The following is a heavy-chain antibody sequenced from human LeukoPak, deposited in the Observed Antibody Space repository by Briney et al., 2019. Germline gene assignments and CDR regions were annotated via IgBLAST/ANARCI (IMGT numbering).Heavy chain of an antibody. CDR1: GYSFTSYW. J-gene: IGHJ3*01. V-gene: IGHV5-51*01. Sequence: GESLKISCQCSGYSFTSYWIGWVGQMPGKGLDWMGIIYPGDSDTRYRPSFQGQVTISADKSIRTASLQWSSLKASDTAMYYCASPRRGYNYGDSFDVWGQGTMVTVSS. CDR3: ASPRRGYNYGDSFDV. D-gene: IGHD5-18*01. CDR2: IYPGDSDT.